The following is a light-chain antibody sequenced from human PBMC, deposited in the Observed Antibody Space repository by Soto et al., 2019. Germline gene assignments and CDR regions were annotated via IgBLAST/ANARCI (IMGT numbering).Light chain of an antibody. CDR1: ASDIGNYNY. CDR3: SSYTAYTPLWV. Sequence: QSALTQPASVSGSPGQAITISCTGTASDIGNYNYVSWYQLHPGKAPKLLIYGVRNRPSGVSNRFSGSKSGNAASLTISGLQAEDEADYYCSSYTAYTPLWVFGGGTKLTVL. J-gene: IGLJ3*02. V-gene: IGLV2-14*01. CDR2: GVR.